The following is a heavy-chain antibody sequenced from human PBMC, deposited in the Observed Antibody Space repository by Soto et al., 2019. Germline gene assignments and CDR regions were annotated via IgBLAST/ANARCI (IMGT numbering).Heavy chain of an antibody. CDR1: GFSLSTSGVG. CDR2: IYWDDDK. CDR3: AHSPAYYYGSGSYGLPYYAYGIDV. J-gene: IGHJ6*02. Sequence: QITLKESGPTLVKPTQTLTLTCTFSGFSLSTSGVGVGWIRQPPGKDLEGLALIYWDDDKRYSPSLKSTLTNSKDTTKNQVVLTMTNMDPVDTATYYCAHSPAYYYGSGSYGLPYYAYGIDVWGQGTTVTVSS. D-gene: IGHD3-10*01. V-gene: IGHV2-5*02.